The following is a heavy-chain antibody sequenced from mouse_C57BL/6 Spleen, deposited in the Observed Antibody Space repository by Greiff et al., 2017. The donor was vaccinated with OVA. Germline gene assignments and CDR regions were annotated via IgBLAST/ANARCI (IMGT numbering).Heavy chain of an antibody. CDR3: TGGLEGAWFAY. D-gene: IGHD2-4*01. CDR2: IRLKSDNYAT. V-gene: IGHV6-3*01. Sequence: EVQLVESGGGLVQPGGSMKLSCVASGFTFSNYWMNWVRQSPEKGLEWVAQIRLKSDNYATHYAESVKGRFTISRDDSKSSVYLQMNNLRAEDTGIYYCTGGLEGAWFAYWGQGTLVTVSA. CDR1: GFTFSNYW. J-gene: IGHJ3*01.